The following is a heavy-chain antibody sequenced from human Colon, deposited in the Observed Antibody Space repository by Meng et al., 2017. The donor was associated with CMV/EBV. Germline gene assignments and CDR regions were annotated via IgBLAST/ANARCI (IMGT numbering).Heavy chain of an antibody. CDR1: GFTFSNYW. CDR2: IKEDGSEK. J-gene: IGHJ3*02. CDR3: ARDPFIKAFDI. V-gene: IGHV3-7*01. Sequence: GGSLRLSCAASGFTFSNYWMIWLRQAPGRGLELVAHIKEDGSEKYFVGSVKGRFTISRDNAKNSLYLQMNSLRAEDTAVYYCARDPFIKAFDIWGQGTMVTVSS.